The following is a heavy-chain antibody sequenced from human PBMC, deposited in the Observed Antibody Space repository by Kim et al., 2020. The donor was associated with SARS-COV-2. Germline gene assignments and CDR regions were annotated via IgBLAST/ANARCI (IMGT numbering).Heavy chain of an antibody. CDR2: INHSGST. J-gene: IGHJ4*02. Sequence: SETLSLTCAVYGGSFSGYYWSWIRQPPGKGLEWIGEINHSGSTNYNPSLKSRVTISVDTSKNQFSLKLSSVTAADTAVYYCARGVGVTDRTDYWGQGTLVTVSS. V-gene: IGHV4-34*01. CDR3: ARGVGVTDRTDY. D-gene: IGHD2-2*01. CDR1: GGSFSGYY.